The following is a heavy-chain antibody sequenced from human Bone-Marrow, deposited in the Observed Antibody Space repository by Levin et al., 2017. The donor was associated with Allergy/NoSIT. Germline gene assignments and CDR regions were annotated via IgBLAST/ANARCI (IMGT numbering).Heavy chain of an antibody. V-gene: IGHV6-1*01. CDR1: GDRLSSTTAA. CDR2: TYYRSKWKT. J-gene: IGHJ4*02. Sequence: SQTLSLTCAISGDRLSSTTAAWNWIRQSPSRGLEWLGRTYYRSKWKTDYGVSMRSRLVLNPDTSKNQVSLELTSVTPEDTAMYFCARDEEGYFLDYWGQGTLVTVSS. CDR3: ARDEEGYFLDY. D-gene: IGHD1-1*01.